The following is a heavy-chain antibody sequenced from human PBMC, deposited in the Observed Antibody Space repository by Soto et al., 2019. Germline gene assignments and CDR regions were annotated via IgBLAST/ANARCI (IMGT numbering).Heavy chain of an antibody. V-gene: IGHV4-59*08. Sequence: QVQLQESGPGLVKPSETLSLTCTVSGGSISSYYWSWIRQPPGKGLEWIGYIYYSGITNYHPSLKSRVPISVDTSNNQYSLKLSSVTAADTAMYYCARLGSGSFRDWGQGTLVTVSS. CDR2: IYYSGIT. CDR1: GGSISSYY. J-gene: IGHJ4*02. CDR3: ARLGSGSFRD. D-gene: IGHD1-26*01.